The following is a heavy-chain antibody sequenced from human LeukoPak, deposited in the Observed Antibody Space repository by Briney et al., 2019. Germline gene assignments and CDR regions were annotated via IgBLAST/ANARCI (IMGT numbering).Heavy chain of an antibody. CDR2: ISGYNGKT. CDR3: ARTGKWELLRGHFDY. J-gene: IGHJ4*02. CDR1: GYTFTSYA. Sequence: GASVKVSCKASGYTFTSYAMNWVRQAPGRGLAWMGWISGYNGKTNYAQNLQGRVTLTTDTSTNTTYMELRSLTSDDTAIYYCARTGKWELLRGHFDYWGQGTQVTVSS. V-gene: IGHV1-18*01. D-gene: IGHD1-26*01.